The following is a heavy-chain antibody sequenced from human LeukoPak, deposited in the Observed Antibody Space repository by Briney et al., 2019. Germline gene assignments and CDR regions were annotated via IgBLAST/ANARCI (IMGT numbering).Heavy chain of an antibody. V-gene: IGHV1-69*06. Sequence: SVKVSCKASGGTFSSYTISWVRQAPGQGLEWMGGIIPIFDTANYAQKFQGRVTITADKSTSTAFMELSSLRSEDTAVYYCARDSGSSWGLSGMDVWGKGTMVTVSS. D-gene: IGHD6-13*01. CDR2: IIPIFDTA. J-gene: IGHJ6*04. CDR1: GGTFSSYT. CDR3: ARDSGSSWGLSGMDV.